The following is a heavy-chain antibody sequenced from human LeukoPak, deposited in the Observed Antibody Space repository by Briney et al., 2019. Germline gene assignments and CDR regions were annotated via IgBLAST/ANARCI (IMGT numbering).Heavy chain of an antibody. CDR2: ISWNSGSI. CDR3: AKVYGDYVLYYGMDV. V-gene: IGHV3-9*01. CDR1: GFTFDDYA. D-gene: IGHD4-17*01. Sequence: GGSLRLSCAASGFTFDDYAMHWVRQAPGKGLEWVSGISWNSGSIGYADSVKGRFTISRDNAKNSLYLQMNSLRAEDTALYYCAKVYGDYVLYYGMDVWGQGTTVTVPS. J-gene: IGHJ6*02.